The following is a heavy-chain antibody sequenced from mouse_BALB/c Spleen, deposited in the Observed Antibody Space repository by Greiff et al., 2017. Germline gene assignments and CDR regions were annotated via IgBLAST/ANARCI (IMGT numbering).Heavy chain of an antibody. D-gene: IGHD1-1*01. Sequence: LMESGPELVKPGASVKMSCKASGYTFTSYVMHWVKQKPGQGLEWIGYINPYNDGTKYNEKFKGKATLTSDKSSSTAYMELSSLTSEDSAVYYCARSEGFITTVVAHFDYWGQGTTLTVSS. CDR1: GYTFTSYV. CDR3: ARSEGFITTVVAHFDY. CDR2: INPYNDGT. V-gene: IGHV1-14*01. J-gene: IGHJ2*01.